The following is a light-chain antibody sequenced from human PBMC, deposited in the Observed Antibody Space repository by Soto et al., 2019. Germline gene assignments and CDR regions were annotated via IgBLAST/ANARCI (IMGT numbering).Light chain of an antibody. V-gene: IGKV1-5*03. CDR1: QSISNW. CDR2: KAS. Sequence: DIQMTQSPSTLSASVGDRVTITCRASQSISNWLAWYQQKPGKAPKLLIYKASSLESGVPSRFSGSISGTEFILTISSLQPDDFATYYCQQYNSDSRTFGQGTKVEIK. CDR3: QQYNSDSRT. J-gene: IGKJ1*01.